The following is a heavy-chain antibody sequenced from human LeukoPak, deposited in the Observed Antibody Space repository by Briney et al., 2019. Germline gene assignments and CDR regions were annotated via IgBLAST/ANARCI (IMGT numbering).Heavy chain of an antibody. CDR2: ISYDGSNK. CDR3: ARDKDEALDY. CDR1: GFTFSSYA. V-gene: IGHV3-30-3*01. Sequence: PGGSLRLSGAASGFTFSSYAMHWVRQAPGKGLEWVAVISYDGSNKYYADSVKGRFTISRDNSKNTLYLQMNSLRAEDTAVYYCARDKDEALDYWGQGTLVTVSS. J-gene: IGHJ4*02.